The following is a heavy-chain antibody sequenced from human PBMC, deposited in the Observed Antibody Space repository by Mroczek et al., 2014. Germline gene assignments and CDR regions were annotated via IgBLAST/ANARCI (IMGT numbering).Heavy chain of an antibody. CDR1: GGTFSSYT. CDR3: ASEGSYGPTSVDY. V-gene: IGHV1-69*04. Sequence: QVQLVQSGAEVKKPGSSVKVSCKASGGTFSSYTISWVRQAPGQGLEWMGRIIPILGIANYAQKFQGRVTITADKSTSTAYMELSSLRSEDTAVYYCASEGSYGPTSVDYWGQGTLVTVSS. J-gene: IGHJ4*02. CDR2: IIPILGIA. D-gene: IGHD5-18*01.